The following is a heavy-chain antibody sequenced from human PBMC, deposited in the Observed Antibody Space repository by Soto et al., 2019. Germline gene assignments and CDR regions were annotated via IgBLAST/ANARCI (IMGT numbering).Heavy chain of an antibody. CDR1: GFTLGAYV. J-gene: IGHJ4*02. D-gene: IGHD2-15*01. Sequence: GSLRLSCTASGFTLGAYVMHWVRQAQGKGPEWVAAISADGRHLFYAASVEGRFTISRDNSKNTLFLQMNSLTSEDTSVYSCAKSVPDPACRGGGCHRAFDYWGEGTLVTVSS. CDR2: ISADGRHL. CDR3: AKSVPDPACRGGGCHRAFDY. V-gene: IGHV3-30*18.